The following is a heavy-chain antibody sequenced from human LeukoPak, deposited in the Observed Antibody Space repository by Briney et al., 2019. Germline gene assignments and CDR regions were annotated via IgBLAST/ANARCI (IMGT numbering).Heavy chain of an antibody. V-gene: IGHV1-69*13. CDR2: IIPIFGTA. CDR1: GYTFTSYY. CDR3: ARERGGGFLKNDAFDI. Sequence: ASVKVSCKASGYTFTSYYMHWVRQAPGQGLEWMGGIIPIFGTANYARKFQGRVTITADESTSTAYMELSSLRSEDTAVYYCARERGGGFLKNDAFDIWGQGTMVTVSS. J-gene: IGHJ3*02.